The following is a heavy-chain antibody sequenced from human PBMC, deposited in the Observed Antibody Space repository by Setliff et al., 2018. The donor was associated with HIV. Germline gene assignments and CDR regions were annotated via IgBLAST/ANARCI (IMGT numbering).Heavy chain of an antibody. V-gene: IGHV3-48*04. J-gene: IGHJ3*02. CDR1: GFTFSSYS. D-gene: IGHD6-13*01. CDR2: ISSSGSTI. Sequence: PGGSLRLSCAASGFTFSSYSMNWVRQAPGKGQEWVSYISSSGSTIQYADSVNGRFIISRDNAKDSLHLQMNSLRVEDTAVYHCAKDGDYSNILCDGFEIWGQGTMVTVSS. CDR3: AKDGDYSNILCDGFEI.